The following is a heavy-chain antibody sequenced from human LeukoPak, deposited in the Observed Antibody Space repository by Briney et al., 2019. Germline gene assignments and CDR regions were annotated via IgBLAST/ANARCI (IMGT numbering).Heavy chain of an antibody. CDR1: GFTVSSSY. V-gene: IGHV3-66*01. CDR2: ISSAGTI. CDR3: ARDQGIFDY. Sequence: GGSLRLSCAASGFTVSSSYMSWVRQAPGKGLEWVSIISSAGTIYYADSVKGRFTISRDNAKNSLYLQMNSLRDEDSAVYYCARDQGIFDYWGQGTLVTVSS. J-gene: IGHJ4*02.